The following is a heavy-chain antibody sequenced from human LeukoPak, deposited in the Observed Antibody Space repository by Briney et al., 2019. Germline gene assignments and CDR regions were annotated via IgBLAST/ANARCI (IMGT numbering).Heavy chain of an antibody. Sequence: GGSLRLSCGASGFTFSDYYLGWIRQAPGKGLEWISCISGSSSHINYADSVKGRLTISRDNAKKSVYLQMDSLRVEDTAVYYCARDQIGSWWGQGTLVIVSS. J-gene: IGHJ4*02. V-gene: IGHV3-11*06. CDR1: GFTFSDYY. D-gene: IGHD6-13*01. CDR3: ARDQIGSW. CDR2: ISGSSSHI.